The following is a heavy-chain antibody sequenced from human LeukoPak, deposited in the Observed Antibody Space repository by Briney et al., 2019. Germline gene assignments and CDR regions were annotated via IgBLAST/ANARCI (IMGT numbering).Heavy chain of an antibody. J-gene: IGHJ4*02. V-gene: IGHV3-48*03. CDR2: ISSSGSTI. Sequence: GGSLRLSCAASGFTFSSYEMNWVRQAPGKGLEWVSYISSSGSTIYYADSVKGRFTISRDNSKNTLYLQMNSLRAEDTAVYYCAKGYFAVPQDYWGQGTLVTVSS. D-gene: IGHD3-9*01. CDR3: AKGYFAVPQDY. CDR1: GFTFSSYE.